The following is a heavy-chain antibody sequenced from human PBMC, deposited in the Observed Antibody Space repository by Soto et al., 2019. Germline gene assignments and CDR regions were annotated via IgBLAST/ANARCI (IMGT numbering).Heavy chain of an antibody. V-gene: IGHV1-18*01. J-gene: IGHJ3*02. CDR1: GYTFHNYG. CDR2: ISAYNYNT. CDR3: ARDRVAGIWGDAFDI. Sequence: ASVKVSCKASGYTFHNYGVNWVRQAPGHGLEWMGRISAYNYNTHYAQNFEGRVTMTTDTSTSTAYMELRSLRSDDTAIYYCARDRVAGIWGDAFDIWGQGTMVTVSS. D-gene: IGHD3-16*01.